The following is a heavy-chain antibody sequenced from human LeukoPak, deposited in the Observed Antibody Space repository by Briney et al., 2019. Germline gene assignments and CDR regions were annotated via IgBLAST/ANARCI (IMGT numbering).Heavy chain of an antibody. D-gene: IGHD3-22*01. CDR3: ARYPYDSSVRRWVAFDI. CDR2: IIHDRGPVRGTP. CDR1: GGPFSGNY. J-gene: IGHJ3*02. V-gene: IGHV4-34*12. Sequence: PSETLSLTCAVYGGPFSGNYWSWLRQPPGKGLEWIGEIIHDRGPVRGTPTYNPSLKSRVTISVDTPKNQFSLNLNAVTAADTAVYYCARYPYDSSVRRWVAFDIWGQGTMVTVSS.